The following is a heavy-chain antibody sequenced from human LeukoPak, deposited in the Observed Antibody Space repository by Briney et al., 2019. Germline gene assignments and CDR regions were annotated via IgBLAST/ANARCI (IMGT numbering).Heavy chain of an antibody. J-gene: IGHJ4*02. CDR3: TRGPGSTWYSDY. Sequence: PGGSLRLPCAASGFSFSTYGMHWVRQAPGKGLEWVAVIWHDGGNKYYADSVKGRFTISRDNSKNTLYLQMNSLRVEDTAVYYCTRGPGSTWYSDYWGQGTLVTVSS. CDR1: GFSFSTYG. D-gene: IGHD6-13*01. V-gene: IGHV3-33*01. CDR2: IWHDGGNK.